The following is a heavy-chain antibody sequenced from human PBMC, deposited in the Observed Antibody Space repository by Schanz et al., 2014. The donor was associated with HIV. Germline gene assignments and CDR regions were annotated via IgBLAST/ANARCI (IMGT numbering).Heavy chain of an antibody. Sequence: EVRLVESGGGLVQPGRSLRLSCAASGFTFGNYDMHWVRQPEGKGLEWVSVVSTDGVAKYAGSVKGRFTIYTENDINALHIQMTRLRVGDTAVYYCVRGDRKTPIFGVGIPFYGMDAWGQGTAVTVSS. CDR1: GFTFGNYD. D-gene: IGHD3-3*01. V-gene: IGHV3-13*01. J-gene: IGHJ6*02. CDR3: VRGDRKTPIFGVGIPFYGMDA. CDR2: VSTDGVA.